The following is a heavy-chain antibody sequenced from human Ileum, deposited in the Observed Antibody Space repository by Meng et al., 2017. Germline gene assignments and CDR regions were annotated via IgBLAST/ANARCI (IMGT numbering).Heavy chain of an antibody. V-gene: IGHV4-39*01. CDR2: VYFTGYT. J-gene: IGHJ4*03. Sequence: QVQLQESGPGLLKPSVTPSLSCTASGGSISSGEYCWGWIRQPSGKGLEWIGSVYFTGYTYYSPSLMSRVTISVETSKNQFSLRLTSVTAADTGLYLCARHGHFTPDKYYFDSWGQGTLVTVSS. CDR3: ARHGHFTPDKYYFDS. CDR1: GGSISSGEYC. D-gene: IGHD3-3*02.